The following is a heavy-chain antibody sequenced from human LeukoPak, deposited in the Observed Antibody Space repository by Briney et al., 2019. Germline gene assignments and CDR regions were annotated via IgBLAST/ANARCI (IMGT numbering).Heavy chain of an antibody. CDR3: ARDLIGSFGAYGMDV. Sequence: GGSPRLSCAASGFTFSSYAMHWVRQAPGKGLEWVAVISYDGSNKYYADSVKGRFTISRDNSKNTLYLQMNSLRAEDTAVYYCARDLIGSFGAYGMDVWGKGTTVTVSS. CDR2: ISYDGSNK. V-gene: IGHV3-30*04. D-gene: IGHD3-10*01. J-gene: IGHJ6*04. CDR1: GFTFSSYA.